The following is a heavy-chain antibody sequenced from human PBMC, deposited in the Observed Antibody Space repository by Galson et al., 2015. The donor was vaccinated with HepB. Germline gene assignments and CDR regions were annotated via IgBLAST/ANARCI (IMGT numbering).Heavy chain of an antibody. CDR3: ATDRAVAGWYFFDA. CDR1: GFTFSNIA. J-gene: IGHJ4*02. CDR2: VTGSGGNT. Sequence: SLRLSCAASGFTFSNIAMAWVRQPPGQGLEWVSGVTGSGGNTYYADSVKGRFTISRDNSKNTLFLQMNSLRAEDTAIYYCATDRAVAGWYFFDAWGQGTLVTVSS. D-gene: IGHD6-19*01. V-gene: IGHV3-23*01.